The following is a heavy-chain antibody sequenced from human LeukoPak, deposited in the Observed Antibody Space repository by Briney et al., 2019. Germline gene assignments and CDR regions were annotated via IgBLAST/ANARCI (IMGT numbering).Heavy chain of an antibody. V-gene: IGHV1-2*02. CDR2: INPNSGGT. J-gene: IGHJ4*02. Sequence: ASVKVSCKASGYTFTGYYMHWVRQAPGQGLEWMGWINPNSGGTNYAQKFQGRVTMTRDTSISTAYMGLSRLRSDDTAVYYCARVPLYYYGSGSLSPFDYWGQGTLVTVSS. CDR1: GYTFTGYY. D-gene: IGHD3-10*01. CDR3: ARVPLYYYGSGSLSPFDY.